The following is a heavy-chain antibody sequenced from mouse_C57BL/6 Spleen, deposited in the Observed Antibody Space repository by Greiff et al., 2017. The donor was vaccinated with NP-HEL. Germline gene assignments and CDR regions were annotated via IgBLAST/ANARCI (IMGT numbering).Heavy chain of an antibody. D-gene: IGHD1-1*01. Sequence: QVQLQQPGAELVMPGASVKLSCKASGYTFTSYWMHWVKQRPGQGLEWIGEIDPSDSYTNYNQKFKGKSKLTVDKSSSTAYMQLSSLTSEDSAVYYGARSVTTVVATDWYFDVWGTGTTVTVSS. CDR2: IDPSDSYT. CDR3: ARSVTTVVATDWYFDV. CDR1: GYTFTSYW. V-gene: IGHV1-69*01. J-gene: IGHJ1*03.